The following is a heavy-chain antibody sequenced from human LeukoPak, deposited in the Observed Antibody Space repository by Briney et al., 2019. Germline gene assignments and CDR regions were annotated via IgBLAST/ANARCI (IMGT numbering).Heavy chain of an antibody. D-gene: IGHD2/OR15-2a*01. V-gene: IGHV4-30-4*01. CDR1: GGSISSGDYY. Sequence: SQTLSLTCTVPGGSISSGDYYWSWIRQPPGKGLEWIGYIYYSGSTYYNPSLKSRVTISVDTSKNQFSLKLSSVTAADTAVYYCARASGGSTTGYGLLEYYGMDVWGQGTTVTVSS. CDR2: IYYSGST. CDR3: ARASGGSTTGYGLLEYYGMDV. J-gene: IGHJ6*02.